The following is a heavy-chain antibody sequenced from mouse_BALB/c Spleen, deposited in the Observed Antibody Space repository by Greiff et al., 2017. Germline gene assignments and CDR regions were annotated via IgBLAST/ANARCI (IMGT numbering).Heavy chain of an antibody. Sequence: EVMLVESGGGLVKPGGSLKLSCAASGFTFSSYTMSWVRQTPEKRLEWVATISSGGGNTYYPDSVKGRFTISRDNAKNNLYLQMSSLRSEDTALYYCARYGYDGAMDYWGQGTSVTVSS. D-gene: IGHD2-2*01. CDR2: ISSGGGNT. J-gene: IGHJ4*01. CDR3: ARYGYDGAMDY. CDR1: GFTFSSYT. V-gene: IGHV5-9*03.